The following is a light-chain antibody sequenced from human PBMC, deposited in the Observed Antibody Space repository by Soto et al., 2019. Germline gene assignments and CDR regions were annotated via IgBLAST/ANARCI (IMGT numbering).Light chain of an antibody. CDR1: SASIASYY. Sequence: NFMLTQPHSVSGSPGQTVTISCTRSSASIASYYVQWYQQRAGSAATTVICEDKQRPSGVADRFSGSIDSSSISASLTISGLETEDEADYYCHSYDSSNFVFGSGTKVTVL. CDR3: HSYDSSNFV. CDR2: EDK. V-gene: IGLV6-57*04. J-gene: IGLJ1*01.